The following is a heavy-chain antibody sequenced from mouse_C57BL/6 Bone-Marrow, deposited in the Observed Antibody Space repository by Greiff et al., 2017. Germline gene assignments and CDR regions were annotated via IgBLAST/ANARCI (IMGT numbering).Heavy chain of an antibody. CDR2: ILPGCGST. Sequence: VKLMESGAELMKPGASVKLSCKATGYTFTGYWIEWVKQRPGHGLEWIGEILPGCGSTNYNAKFKGKAKFTADTSSTTAYMQLSGLTTKDSAIYYCARSLRYIYCWGRGTTPTVSS. CDR1: GYTFTGYW. D-gene: IGHD1-1*01. V-gene: IGHV1-9*01. J-gene: IGHJ2*01. CDR3: ARSLRYIYC.